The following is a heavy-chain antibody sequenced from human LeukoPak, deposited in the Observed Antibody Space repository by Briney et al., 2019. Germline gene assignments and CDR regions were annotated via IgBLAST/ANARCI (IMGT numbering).Heavy chain of an antibody. V-gene: IGHV1-58*02. Sequence: ASVKVSCKASGFTFTSSAMQWVRHASGQRLAWIGWIVVGSANTNNAQKLHERVTVTRDMSTSTDYMELSRLSSEDTAVYYCAADPNILTGYYGGDYWGQGTLVTVSS. CDR1: GFTFTSSA. D-gene: IGHD3-9*01. CDR3: AADPNILTGYYGGDY. J-gene: IGHJ4*02. CDR2: IVVGSANT.